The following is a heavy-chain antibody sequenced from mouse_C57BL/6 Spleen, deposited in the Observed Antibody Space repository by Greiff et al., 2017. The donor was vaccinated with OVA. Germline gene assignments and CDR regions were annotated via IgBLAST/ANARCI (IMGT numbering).Heavy chain of an antibody. CDR2: IDPSDSYT. CDR1: GYTFTSYW. CDR3: AKAAQAPMDY. J-gene: IGHJ4*01. Sequence: QVQLQQPGAELVKPGASVKLSCKASGYTFTSYWMQWVKQRPGQGLEWIGEIDPSDSYTNYNQKFKGKATLTVDTSSSTAYMQLSSLTSEDAAVYYCAKAAQAPMDYWGQGTSVTVSS. D-gene: IGHD3-2*02. V-gene: IGHV1-50*01.